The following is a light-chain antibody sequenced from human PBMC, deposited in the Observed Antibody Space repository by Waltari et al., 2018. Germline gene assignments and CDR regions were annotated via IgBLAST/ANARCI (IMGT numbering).Light chain of an antibody. CDR3: QQYNSYST. J-gene: IGKJ1*01. CDR2: KAS. Sequence: DIQMTKSPSTRSASVGDRVTITCRASQSISSWLAWYQQKPGKAPKLLIYKASSLESGVPSRFSGSGSGTEFTLTISSLQPDDFATYYCQQYNSYSTFGQGTKVEIK. V-gene: IGKV1-5*03. CDR1: QSISSW.